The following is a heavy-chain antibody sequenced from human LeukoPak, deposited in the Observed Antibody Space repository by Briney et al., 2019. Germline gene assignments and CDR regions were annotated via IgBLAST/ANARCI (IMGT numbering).Heavy chain of an antibody. J-gene: IGHJ6*03. CDR2: IYYSGST. D-gene: IGHD6-13*01. Sequence: PSETLSLTRTVSGGSISSYYWSWIRQPPGKGLEWIGYIYYSGSTNYNPSLKSRVTISVDTSKNQFSLKLSSVTAADTAVYYCARATQQLVPPYYYYMDVWGKGTTVTVSS. CDR3: ARATQQLVPPYYYYMDV. CDR1: GGSISSYY. V-gene: IGHV4-59*01.